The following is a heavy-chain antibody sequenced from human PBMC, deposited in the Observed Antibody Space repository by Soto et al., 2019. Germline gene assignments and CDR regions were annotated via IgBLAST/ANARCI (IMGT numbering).Heavy chain of an antibody. V-gene: IGHV4-61*01. CDR3: AREWYHGSGNYYDV. CDR1: GGSVSRGSYY. Sequence: QVQLQESGPGLVKPAETLSLTCTVSGGSVSRGSYYWSWIRQPPGKGLEWIGYMYYSGSTNYNPSLKSRVTISLDTSKNQFSLKLSSVTAADTAVYYCAREWYHGSGNYYDVWGQGTTVTVSS. CDR2: MYYSGST. D-gene: IGHD3-10*01. J-gene: IGHJ6*02.